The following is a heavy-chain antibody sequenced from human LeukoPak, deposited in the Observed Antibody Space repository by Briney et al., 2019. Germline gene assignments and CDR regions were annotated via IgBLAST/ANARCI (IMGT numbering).Heavy chain of an antibody. CDR2: INPNSGGT. V-gene: IGHV1-2*02. CDR3: ARGKVWFGELLSANWFDP. D-gene: IGHD3-10*01. CDR1: GYTFTGYY. Sequence: GASVKVSCKASGYTFTGYYMHWVRQAPGQGLEWMGWINPNSGGTNYAQKFQGRVTMTRDASISTAYMELSGLRSDDTAVYYCARGKVWFGELLSANWFDPWGQGTLVTVSS. J-gene: IGHJ5*02.